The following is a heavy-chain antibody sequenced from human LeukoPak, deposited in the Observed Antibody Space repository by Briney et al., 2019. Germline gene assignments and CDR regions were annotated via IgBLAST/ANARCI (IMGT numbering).Heavy chain of an antibody. D-gene: IGHD4-17*01. J-gene: IGHJ4*02. CDR3: ARALYGDYDSDY. V-gene: IGHV1-69*05. CDR2: IIPIFGTA. CDR1: GGTFSSYA. Sequence: VASVKVSCKASGGTFSSYAISWVRQAPGQGLEWMGRIIPIFGTANYAQKFQGRVTITTDESTSTAYMELSSLRSEDTAVYYCARALYGDYDSDYWGQGTLVTVSS.